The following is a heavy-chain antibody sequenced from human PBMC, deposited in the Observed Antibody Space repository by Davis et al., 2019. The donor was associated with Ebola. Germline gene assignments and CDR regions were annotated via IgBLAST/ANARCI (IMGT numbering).Heavy chain of an antibody. D-gene: IGHD3-3*01. J-gene: IGHJ4*02. CDR2: IYSGGST. CDR1: GFTVSSNY. Sequence: GESLKISCAASGFTVSSNYMSWVRQAPGKGLEWVSVIYSGGSTYYADSVKGRFTISRHNSKNTLYLQMNSLRSEDTAVYYCAREPWSGYYNPFDYWGQGTLVTVSS. V-gene: IGHV3-53*04. CDR3: AREPWSGYYNPFDY.